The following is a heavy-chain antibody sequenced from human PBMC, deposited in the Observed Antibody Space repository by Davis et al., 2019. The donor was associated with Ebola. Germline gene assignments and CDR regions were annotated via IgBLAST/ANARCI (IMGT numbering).Heavy chain of an antibody. Sequence: SETLSLTCTVSGGSMSGYYWTWIRQPPGKGLEWIAHIYHSGNTNYNPSLKSRVTISVDTSKNQFSLKLSSVTAADTAVYYCARSQKSEYCSSTSCSLYYYGMDVWGQGTTVTVSS. D-gene: IGHD2-2*01. V-gene: IGHV4-59*12. CDR2: IYHSGNT. J-gene: IGHJ6*02. CDR1: GGSMSGYY. CDR3: ARSQKSEYCSSTSCSLYYYGMDV.